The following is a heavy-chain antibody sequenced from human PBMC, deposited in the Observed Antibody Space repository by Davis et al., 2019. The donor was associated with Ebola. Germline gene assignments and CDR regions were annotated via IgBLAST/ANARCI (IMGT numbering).Heavy chain of an antibody. Sequence: PGGSLRLSCEASGFTFSSYAMTWVRQDPGKGLEWVSGISGGSTYYADSVKGRFTISRHNSKNTLYLQMNSLRAEDTAVYYCARDDSSGYLGYWGQGTLVTVSS. D-gene: IGHD3-22*01. CDR1: GFTFSSYA. CDR3: ARDDSSGYLGY. CDR2: ISGGST. V-gene: IGHV3-23*01. J-gene: IGHJ4*02.